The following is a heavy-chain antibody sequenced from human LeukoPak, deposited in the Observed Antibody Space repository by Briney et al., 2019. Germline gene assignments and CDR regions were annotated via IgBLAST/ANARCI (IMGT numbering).Heavy chain of an antibody. CDR3: AKRDFWSGQYYFDY. CDR1: GFTFSSYA. D-gene: IGHD3-3*01. Sequence: GGSLRLSCAASGFTFSSYAMSWVRQAPGKGLEWVSAISGSGGSTYYADSVEGRFTISRDNSKNTLYLQMNSLRAEDTAVYYCAKRDFWSGQYYFDYWGQGTLVTVSS. J-gene: IGHJ4*02. V-gene: IGHV3-23*01. CDR2: ISGSGGST.